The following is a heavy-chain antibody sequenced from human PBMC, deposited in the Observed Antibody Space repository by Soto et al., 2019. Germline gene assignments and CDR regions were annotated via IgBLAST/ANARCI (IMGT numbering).Heavy chain of an antibody. V-gene: IGHV5-51*01. CDR1: GYSFTSYW. J-gene: IGHJ5*02. Sequence: KISCKGSGYSFTSYWIGWVRQMPGKGLEWMGIIYPGDSDTRYSPSFQGQVTISADKSISTAYLQWSSLKASDTAMYYCARLQSGVYDSSGPDLWGQGTLVTVSS. D-gene: IGHD3-22*01. CDR2: IYPGDSDT. CDR3: ARLQSGVYDSSGPDL.